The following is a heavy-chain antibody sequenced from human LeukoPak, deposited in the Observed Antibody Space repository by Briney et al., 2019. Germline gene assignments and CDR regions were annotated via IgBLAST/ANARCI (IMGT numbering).Heavy chain of an antibody. D-gene: IGHD6-13*01. J-gene: IGHJ5*02. CDR3: ASSPGIAAAGHHLDP. CDR2: IIPIFGTA. V-gene: IGHV1-69*13. Sequence: ASVKVSCKASGGTFSSYAISWVRQAPGQGLEWMGGIIPIFGTANYAQKFQGRVTITADESTSTAYMELSSLRSEDTAVYYCASSPGIAAAGHHLDPWGQGTLVTVSS. CDR1: GGTFSSYA.